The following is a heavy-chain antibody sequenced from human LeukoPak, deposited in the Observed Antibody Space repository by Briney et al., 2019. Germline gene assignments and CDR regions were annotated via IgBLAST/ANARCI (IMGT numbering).Heavy chain of an antibody. J-gene: IGHJ4*02. CDR1: GFTFSSYA. CDR3: ARDGYSYGSPYYFDY. CDR2: ISGSGGST. V-gene: IGHV3-23*01. D-gene: IGHD5-18*01. Sequence: PGGSLRLSCAASGFTFSSYAMSWVRHAPGKGLEWVSGISGSGGSTYYADSVKGRFTISRDNSKNTLYLQMNSLRVEDTAVYYCARDGYSYGSPYYFDYWGQGTLVTVSS.